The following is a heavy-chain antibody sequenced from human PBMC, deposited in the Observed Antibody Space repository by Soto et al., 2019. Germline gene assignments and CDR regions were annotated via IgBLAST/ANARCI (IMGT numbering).Heavy chain of an antibody. V-gene: IGHV4-31*03. Sequence: QVQLQESGPGLVKPSQTLSLTCTVSGGSISSDAYYWTWIRQHPGKGLEWIGYIYDSVTTYYNPSLKSRVNITVDTAKNHFSLKVSSVYAAATGVYYCASVSWFGTPEDYWGQGTLVTVSS. CDR2: IYDSVTT. CDR3: ASVSWFGTPEDY. D-gene: IGHD3-10*01. J-gene: IGHJ4*02. CDR1: GGSISSDAYY.